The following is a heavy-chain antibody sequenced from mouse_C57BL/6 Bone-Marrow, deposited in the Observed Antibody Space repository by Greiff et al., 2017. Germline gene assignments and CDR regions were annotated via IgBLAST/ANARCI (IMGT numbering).Heavy chain of an antibody. CDR3: ARWDYYGSSPDWFAY. D-gene: IGHD1-1*01. J-gene: IGHJ3*01. V-gene: IGHV1-81*01. Sequence: QVQLQQSGAELARPGASVKLSCKASGYTFTSYGISWVKQRTGQGLEWIGEIYPRSGNTYYNEKFKGKATLTADKSSSTAYMELRSLTSEDSAVYFCARWDYYGSSPDWFAYWGQGTLVTVSA. CDR1: GYTFTSYG. CDR2: IYPRSGNT.